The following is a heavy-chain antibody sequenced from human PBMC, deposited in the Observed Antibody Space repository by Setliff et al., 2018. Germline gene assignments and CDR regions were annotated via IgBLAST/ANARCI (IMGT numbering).Heavy chain of an antibody. CDR3: ARRTEYYNFWSGYYDY. V-gene: IGHV1-18*01. CDR1: GYTSTSYG. J-gene: IGHJ4*02. Sequence: ASVKVSCKASGYTSTSYGISWVRQAPGQGLEWMGWISAYNGNTNYAQKLQGRVTMTTDTSTSTAYMELRSLRSDDTAVYYCARRTEYYNFWSGYYDYWGQGTLVTVSS. CDR2: ISAYNGNT. D-gene: IGHD3-3*01.